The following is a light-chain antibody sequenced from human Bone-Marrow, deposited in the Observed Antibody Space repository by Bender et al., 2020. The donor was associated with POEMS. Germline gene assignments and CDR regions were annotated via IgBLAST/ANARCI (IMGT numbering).Light chain of an antibody. CDR2: GYN. V-gene: IGLV1-40*01. CDR1: SSNIGGGYD. J-gene: IGLJ3*02. CDR3: QSYDHSLGGWV. Sequence: QSVLTQPPSVSGAPGQRVIISCTGSSSNIGGGYDVHWYQQVPGTAPKLLIYGYNNRPSGVPDRFSGSKSGTSASLAITGLQAEDEGDYYCQSYDHSLGGWVFGGGPKLTVL.